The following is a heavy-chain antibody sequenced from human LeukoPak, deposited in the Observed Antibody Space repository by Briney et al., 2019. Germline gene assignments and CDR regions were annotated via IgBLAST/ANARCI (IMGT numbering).Heavy chain of an antibody. CDR1: GFTFSRSA. D-gene: IGHD6-13*01. CDR2: ISSSGNT. V-gene: IGHV3-23*01. Sequence: GGSLRLSCAASGFTFSRSAMTWVRQTPGKGLDWVSSISSSGNTYYADSVKGRFTISRDNSKNMLYLQMNSLRAEDTAVYYCVKGRISEDGLDFWGQGPLVTVSS. CDR3: VKGRISEDGLDF. J-gene: IGHJ4*02.